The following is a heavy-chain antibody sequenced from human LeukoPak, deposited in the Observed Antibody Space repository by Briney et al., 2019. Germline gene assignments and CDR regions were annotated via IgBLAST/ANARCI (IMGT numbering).Heavy chain of an antibody. CDR2: ISAYNGNT. D-gene: IGHD6-13*01. Sequence: ASVKVSCKASGYTFTSYAMHWVRQAPGQRLEWMGWISAYNGNTNYAQKLQGRVTMTTDTSTSTAYMELRSLRSDDTAVYYCAREGQQLVRNYYYYYMDVWGKGTTVTISS. J-gene: IGHJ6*03. CDR1: GYTFTSYA. V-gene: IGHV1-18*01. CDR3: AREGQQLVRNYYYYYMDV.